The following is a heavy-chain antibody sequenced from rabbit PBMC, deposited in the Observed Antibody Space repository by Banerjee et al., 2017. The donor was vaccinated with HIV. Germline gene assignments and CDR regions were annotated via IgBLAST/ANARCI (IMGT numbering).Heavy chain of an antibody. J-gene: IGHJ4*01. Sequence: QEQLVESGGGLVQPEGSLTLSCKAAGFSLSSHAMNWVRQAPGKGLEWIGCINTSSGNTVYASWAKGRFSISKTSSTTVTLQMTSLTAADTATYFCARDLAGVIGWNFSLWGQGSLVTVS. V-gene: IGHV1S45*01. CDR3: ARDLAGVIGWNFSL. CDR1: GFSLSSHA. D-gene: IGHD4-1*01. CDR2: INTSSGNT.